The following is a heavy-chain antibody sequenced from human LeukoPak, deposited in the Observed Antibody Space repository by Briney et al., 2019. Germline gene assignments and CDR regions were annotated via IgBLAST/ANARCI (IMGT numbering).Heavy chain of an antibody. Sequence: SETLSLTCTVSGGSISSYYWSWIRQPPGKGLEWIGYIYTSGSTNYNPSLKSRVTISVDTSKNQFSLKLSSVTAADTAVYYCARSSGLLDIGLFDNWGQGTLVTVSS. CDR2: IYTSGST. V-gene: IGHV4-4*09. CDR1: GGSISSYY. D-gene: IGHD1-26*01. CDR3: ARSSGLLDIGLFDN. J-gene: IGHJ4*02.